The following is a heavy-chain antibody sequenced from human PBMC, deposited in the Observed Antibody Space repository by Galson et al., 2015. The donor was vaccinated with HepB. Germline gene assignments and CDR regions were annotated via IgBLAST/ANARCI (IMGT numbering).Heavy chain of an antibody. J-gene: IGHJ4*02. Sequence: QSGAEVKKPGESLKISCKGSGYSFTSYWIGWVRQMPGKGLEWMGIIYPGDSDTRYSPSFQGQVTISADKSISTAYLQWSSLKASDTAMYYCARRRVYYYGSGSYFDYWGQGTLVTVSS. CDR2: IYPGDSDT. V-gene: IGHV5-51*01. CDR3: ARRRVYYYGSGSYFDY. CDR1: GYSFTSYW. D-gene: IGHD3-10*01.